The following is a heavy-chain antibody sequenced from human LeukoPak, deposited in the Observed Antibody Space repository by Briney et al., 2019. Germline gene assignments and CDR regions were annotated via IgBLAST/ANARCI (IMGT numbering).Heavy chain of an antibody. D-gene: IGHD5-24*01. CDR3: ARQSPGEMATLHRYYFDY. CDR2: IYYSGST. Sequence: PSQTLSLTCTVSGGSISSGGYYWSWIRQPPGKGLEWIGYIYYSGSTNYNPSLKSRVTISVDTSKNQFSLKLSSVTAADTAVYYCARQSPGEMATLHRYYFDYWGQGTLVTVSS. CDR1: GGSISSGGYY. V-gene: IGHV4-61*08. J-gene: IGHJ4*02.